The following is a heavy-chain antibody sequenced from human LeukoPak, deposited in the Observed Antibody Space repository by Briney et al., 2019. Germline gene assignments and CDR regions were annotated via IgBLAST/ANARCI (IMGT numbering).Heavy chain of an antibody. Sequence: GGSLRLSCVVSGFISEDHAMHWVRQAPGKGLVWVSRINSDGSSTNYADSVKGRFTISRDNAKNSLYLQMNSLRAEDTAVYYCARGFGRPWGQGTLVTVSS. CDR1: GFISEDHA. J-gene: IGHJ5*02. D-gene: IGHD3-16*01. CDR3: ARGFGRP. CDR2: INSDGSST. V-gene: IGHV3-74*01.